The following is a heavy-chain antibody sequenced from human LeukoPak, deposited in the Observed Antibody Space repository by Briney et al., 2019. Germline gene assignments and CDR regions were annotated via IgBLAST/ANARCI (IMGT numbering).Heavy chain of an antibody. Sequence: GGLLRLSCAASGFTFSNYDMSWVRQAPGKGLEWVSGISGSGESTDYADSVKGRFTISRDNSKNTLYLQMNSLRAEDTAVYYCAKDRAMVRGVRPFDYWGREPWSPSPQ. J-gene: IGHJ4*02. CDR3: AKDRAMVRGVRPFDY. D-gene: IGHD3-10*01. CDR2: ISGSGEST. V-gene: IGHV3-23*01. CDR1: GFTFSNYD.